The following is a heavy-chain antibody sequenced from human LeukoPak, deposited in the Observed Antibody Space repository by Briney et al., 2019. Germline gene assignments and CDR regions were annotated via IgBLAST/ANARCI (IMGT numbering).Heavy chain of an antibody. D-gene: IGHD3-22*01. CDR3: ARGGGTSVKGFAY. V-gene: IGHV4-34*01. CDR2: VHHSGSA. CDR1: GGSFSDYY. Sequence: SETLSLTCAVYGGSFSDYYWSWIRQTAGKGLEWIGEVHHSGSANYYSSLKSRVTISVDKSKKQISLNVRDMTAADTAVYYCARGGGTSVKGFAYWGQGTLVTVSS. J-gene: IGHJ4*02.